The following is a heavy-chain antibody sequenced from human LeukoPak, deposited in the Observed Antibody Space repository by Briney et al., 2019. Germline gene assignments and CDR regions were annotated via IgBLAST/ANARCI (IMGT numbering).Heavy chain of an antibody. V-gene: IGHV5-51*01. D-gene: IGHD3-22*01. Sequence: GESLRISCKASGYSFTSYWIGWVRQMPGKGLEWMGIIYPGDSDTTYSPSFQGQVTISADKSITTAYLQWSSLKASDTAMYYCARRLDGISGYPDYWGQGTLVTVSS. CDR3: ARRLDGISGYPDY. CDR1: GYSFTSYW. CDR2: IYPGDSDT. J-gene: IGHJ4*02.